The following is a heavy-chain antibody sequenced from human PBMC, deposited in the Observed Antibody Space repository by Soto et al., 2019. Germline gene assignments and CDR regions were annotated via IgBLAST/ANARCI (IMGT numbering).Heavy chain of an antibody. CDR2: ISGSGGST. Sequence: PGGSLRLSCAASGFTFSSYAMSWVRQAPGKGLEWVSAISGSGGSTYYADSVKGRFTISRDNSKNTLYLQMNSLRAEDTAVYYCAKAGGSGSSSQPDYLGQGTLVTVSS. J-gene: IGHJ4*02. CDR3: AKAGGSGSSSQPDY. V-gene: IGHV3-23*01. D-gene: IGHD6-6*01. CDR1: GFTFSSYA.